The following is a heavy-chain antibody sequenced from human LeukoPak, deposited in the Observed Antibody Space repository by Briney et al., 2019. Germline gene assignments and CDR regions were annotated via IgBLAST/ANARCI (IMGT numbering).Heavy chain of an antibody. CDR1: GGSFSGYY. CDR3: ARALVRITGTRIQNWFDP. Sequence: PSETLSLTCAVYGGSFSGYYWSWIRQPPGKGLEWIGEINHSGSTNYNPSLKSRVTISVDTSKNQFSLKLSSVTAADTAVYYCARALVRITGTRIQNWFDPWGQGTLVTVSS. J-gene: IGHJ5*02. D-gene: IGHD1-7*01. V-gene: IGHV4-34*01. CDR2: INHSGST.